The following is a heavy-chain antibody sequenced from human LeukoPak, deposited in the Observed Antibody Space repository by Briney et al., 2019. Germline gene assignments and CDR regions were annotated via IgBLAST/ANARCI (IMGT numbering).Heavy chain of an antibody. J-gene: IGHJ4*02. CDR2: IWYDGSNK. V-gene: IGHV3-33*01. CDR3: ARDWVTYYFDY. Sequence: GGSLRLSCAASGFTFSDYGMYWVRQAPGKGLEWVAVIWYDGSNKYYADSVKGRFTISRDSSKNTLYLQMNSLRAEDTAVYYCARDWVTYYFDYWGQGTLVTVSS. D-gene: IGHD4-23*01. CDR1: GFTFSDYG.